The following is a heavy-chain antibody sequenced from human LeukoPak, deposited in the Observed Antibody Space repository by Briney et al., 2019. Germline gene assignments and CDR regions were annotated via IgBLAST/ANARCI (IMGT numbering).Heavy chain of an antibody. J-gene: IGHJ4*02. Sequence: SETLSLTCTVSSGSISNSTFYWGWIRQPPGKGLEWIGSMYYSGSTYYDPSLKSRVTITVDTSKNQFSLKVTSVTAADTAVYYCARRSDSGSDDGEDYFDYWGQGTLVTVSS. V-gene: IGHV4-39*01. CDR2: MYYSGST. CDR3: ARRSDSGSDDGEDYFDY. CDR1: SGSISNSTFY. D-gene: IGHD1-26*01.